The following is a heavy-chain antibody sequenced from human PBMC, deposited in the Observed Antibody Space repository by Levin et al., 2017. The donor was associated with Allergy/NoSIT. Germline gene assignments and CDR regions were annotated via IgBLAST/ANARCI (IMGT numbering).Heavy chain of an antibody. CDR2: FDPEDGET. Sequence: GESLKISCKVSGYTLTELSMHWVRQAPGKGLEWMGGFDPEDGETIYAQKFQGRVTMTEDTSTDTAYMELSSLRSEDTAVYYCATHSVRQWLVFADYWGQGTLVTVSS. D-gene: IGHD6-19*01. CDR3: ATHSVRQWLVFADY. CDR1: GYTLTELS. V-gene: IGHV1-24*01. J-gene: IGHJ4*02.